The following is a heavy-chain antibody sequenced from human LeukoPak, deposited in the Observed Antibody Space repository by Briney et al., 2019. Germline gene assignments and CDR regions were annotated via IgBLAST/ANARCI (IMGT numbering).Heavy chain of an antibody. Sequence: SGTLSLTCAVSGGSISSNNWWSWVRQTPEKGLEWIGEINHRGSTVHRPSLKGRVTISVDKSKNQFSLKLSSVTAADAAVYYCARVEGHWLACDYWGQGILVTVSS. D-gene: IGHD5-12*01. CDR1: GGSISSNNW. V-gene: IGHV4-4*02. CDR2: INHRGST. CDR3: ARVEGHWLACDY. J-gene: IGHJ4*02.